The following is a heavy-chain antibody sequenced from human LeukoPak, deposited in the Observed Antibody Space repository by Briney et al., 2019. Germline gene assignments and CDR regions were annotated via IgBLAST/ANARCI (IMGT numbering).Heavy chain of an antibody. V-gene: IGHV4-59*01. CDR2: IYYSGST. CDR3: ARAEGQQLVLGY. J-gene: IGHJ4*02. CDR1: GGSISSYY. D-gene: IGHD6-13*01. Sequence: SETLSLTCTVSGGSISSYYWSWIRQPPGKGLEWIGYIYYSGSTNYNPSLKSRVTISVDTSKNQFSLKLSSVTAADTAVYYCARAEGQQLVLGYWGQGTLVTVSS.